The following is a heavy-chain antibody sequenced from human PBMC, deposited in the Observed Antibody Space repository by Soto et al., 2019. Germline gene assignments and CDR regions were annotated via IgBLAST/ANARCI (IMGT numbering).Heavy chain of an antibody. CDR1: GFALSTNGVG. V-gene: IGHV2-5*01. CDR3: AHTLSSADYVSWYFDL. D-gene: IGHD3-16*01. CDR2: IYWNDDK. Sequence: QITLKESGPTLVKPTQTLTLTCTFSGFALSTNGVGVGWIRQSPGKALEWVALIYWNDDKRYSPSLKSRLTITKDTSKNQVVLTMTNMDPVDTGTYCCAHTLSSADYVSWYFDLWGRGTLVTVSS. J-gene: IGHJ2*01.